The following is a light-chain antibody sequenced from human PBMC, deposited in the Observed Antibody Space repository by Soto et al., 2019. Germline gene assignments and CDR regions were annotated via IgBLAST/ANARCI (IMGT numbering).Light chain of an antibody. CDR3: QQCYSSPRT. V-gene: IGKV1-39*01. CDR1: QSISTY. Sequence: IQMTQSPTTLSAGVGDRVTITCRASQSISTYINWYQQKAGKAPTLLIYAASSLQSGVPSRFSGGGSGTDFTLTINTLQPEDFATYFCQQCYSSPRTFGQGTQVEIK. CDR2: AAS. J-gene: IGKJ1*01.